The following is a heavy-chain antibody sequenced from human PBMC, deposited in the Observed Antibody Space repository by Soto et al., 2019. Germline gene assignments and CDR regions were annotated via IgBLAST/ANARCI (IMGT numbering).Heavy chain of an antibody. J-gene: IGHJ4*02. CDR3: AHSNCSSGRCQAFGLAY. D-gene: IGHD2-15*01. CDR1: GFSLSASGVG. Sequence: QITLKESGPTLVKPTQTLTLTCTFSGFSLSASGVGVGWIRQPPGKALEWLALIYWDDDKRYSPSLKSRLTITKDTSKNQVVLTMTNMDPVDTATYFCAHSNCSSGRCQAFGLAYWGQGTLVTVSS. V-gene: IGHV2-5*02. CDR2: IYWDDDK.